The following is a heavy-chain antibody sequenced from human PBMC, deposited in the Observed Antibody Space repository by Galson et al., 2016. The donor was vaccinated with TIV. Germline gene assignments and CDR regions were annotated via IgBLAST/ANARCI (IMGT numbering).Heavy chain of an antibody. CDR2: SHGGGPNL. D-gene: IGHD2-21*01. V-gene: IGHV3-23*01. CDR1: GFTFNIYA. Sequence: SLRLSCAGSGFTFNIYAMSWVRQTPERGLGWVSSHGGGPNLFYSDSVRGRFTISRDDVKNTVYLDMHSLRAEDTAIYYCVKDAISFNSAYDAFDIWGQGTVVTVSS. J-gene: IGHJ3*02. CDR3: VKDAISFNSAYDAFDI.